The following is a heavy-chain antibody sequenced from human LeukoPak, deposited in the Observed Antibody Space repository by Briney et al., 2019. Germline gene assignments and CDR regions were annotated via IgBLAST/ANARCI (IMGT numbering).Heavy chain of an antibody. V-gene: IGHV1-46*01. Sequence: GASVKVSCKASGYTFTSYYMHWVRQAPGQGLEWMGIINPSGGSTSYAQKFQGRVTMTRDTSTSTVYMELSSLRSEDTAVYYCAREIVTMVRGVPRLSANYWGQGTLVTVPS. CDR1: GYTFTSYY. D-gene: IGHD3-10*01. CDR3: AREIVTMVRGVPRLSANY. CDR2: INPSGGST. J-gene: IGHJ4*02.